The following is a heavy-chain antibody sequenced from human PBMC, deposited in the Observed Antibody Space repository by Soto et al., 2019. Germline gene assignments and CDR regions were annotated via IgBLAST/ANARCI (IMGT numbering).Heavy chain of an antibody. CDR1: WVSISNTDYY. V-gene: IGHV4-39*01. CDR2: IYFSGST. CDR3: ARHGSY. Sequence: NPXESLSITFSVSWVSISNTDYYWGWIRQPPGKGLEWVGTIYFSGSTFYNPSLKSRVTISIDTSKNQFSLRLSSVTAADTAEYYCARHGSYWGQGTLVTFSS. J-gene: IGHJ4*02.